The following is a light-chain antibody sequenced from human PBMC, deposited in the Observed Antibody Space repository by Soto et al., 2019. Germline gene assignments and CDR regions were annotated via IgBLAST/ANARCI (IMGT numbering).Light chain of an antibody. V-gene: IGKV1-39*01. J-gene: IGKJ5*01. CDR3: QQSYSTLSIT. CDR2: AAS. Sequence: DLQLNQYPASLSASVGDRVTITCRASQSISSYLNWYQQKPGKAPKLLIYAASSLQSGVPSRFSGSGSGTDFTLTISSLQPQDFATYYCQQSYSTLSITFGQGTRLEIK. CDR1: QSISSY.